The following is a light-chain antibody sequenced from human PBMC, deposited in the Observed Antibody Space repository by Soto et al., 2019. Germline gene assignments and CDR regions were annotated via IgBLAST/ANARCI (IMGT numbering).Light chain of an antibody. CDR2: EVT. V-gene: IGLV2-23*02. CDR1: SSDVGSYNL. Sequence: SALPQPASVSVSPGQSITISCTGTSSDVGSYNLVSWYQQHPGKAPKLLIYEVTKRPSGVSNRFSGSKSGNTASLTISGLQAEDEADYSCCSYAGSSTSYVFGPGTKVTVL. CDR3: CSYAGSSTSYV. J-gene: IGLJ1*01.